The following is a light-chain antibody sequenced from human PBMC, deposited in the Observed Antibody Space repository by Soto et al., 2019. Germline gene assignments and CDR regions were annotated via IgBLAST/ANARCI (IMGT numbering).Light chain of an antibody. CDR3: GSYSSSSPLYV. Sequence: QSALTQPASVSGSPGQSITISCTGTSSDVGVSNYVSWYQQHPGKAPKLMLYDVSNRPSGVSNRFSGSKSGNTASLTISGLQDEDEADYYSGSYSSSSPLYVFGTGTKLTVL. V-gene: IGLV2-14*03. CDR1: SSDVGVSNY. CDR2: DVS. J-gene: IGLJ1*01.